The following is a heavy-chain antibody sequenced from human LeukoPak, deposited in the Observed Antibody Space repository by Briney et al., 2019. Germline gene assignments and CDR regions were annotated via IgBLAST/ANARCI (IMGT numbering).Heavy chain of an antibody. Sequence: QSGGSLRLYCAASGFTFNSYGMHWVRQAPGNGLEWGSVIWYDGSNQHYADSVKGRFTISRDNSKNTLYLQMNSLRAEDTAVYYCARDQPDDYVWGTSRYAFDIWGQGTRVPVSS. CDR3: ARDQPDDYVWGTSRYAFDI. CDR2: IWYDGSNQ. D-gene: IGHD3-16*01. V-gene: IGHV3-33*01. J-gene: IGHJ3*02. CDR1: GFTFNSYG.